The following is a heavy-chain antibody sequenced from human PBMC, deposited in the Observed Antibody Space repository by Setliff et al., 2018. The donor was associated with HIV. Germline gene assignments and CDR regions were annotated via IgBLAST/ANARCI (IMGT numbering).Heavy chain of an antibody. D-gene: IGHD6-25*01. CDR2: MNPNSGNT. V-gene: IGHV1-8*01. CDR1: GYTFSSYD. J-gene: IGHJ4*02. CDR3: ARFSYGSVWPETDY. Sequence: ASVKVSCKASGYTFSSYDINWVRQATGQGLEWMGWMNPNSGNTGYAQKLQGRVTMTRNTSISTAYMELSSLRSEDTAMYYCARFSYGSVWPETDYWGQGTLVTVSS.